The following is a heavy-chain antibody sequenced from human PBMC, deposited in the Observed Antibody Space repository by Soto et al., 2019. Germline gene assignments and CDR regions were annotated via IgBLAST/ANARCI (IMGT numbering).Heavy chain of an antibody. CDR3: ARERSAAGTGWFDP. D-gene: IGHD6-13*01. J-gene: IGHJ5*02. CDR2: MNPNSGNT. V-gene: IGHV1-8*01. CDR1: GYTFTSYD. Sequence: QVQLVQSGAEVKKPGASVKVSCKASGYTFTSYDINWVRQATGQGLEWMGWMNPNSGNTGYAQKFQGRVTMTRNTSISTAYIELISLRSEDTAVYYCARERSAAGTGWFDPWGQGTLVTVSS.